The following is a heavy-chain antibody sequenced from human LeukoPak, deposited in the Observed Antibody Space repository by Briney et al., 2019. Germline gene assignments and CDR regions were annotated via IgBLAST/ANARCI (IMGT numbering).Heavy chain of an antibody. V-gene: IGHV4-38-2*02. CDR2: IYHSGST. D-gene: IGHD3-3*01. J-gene: IGHJ4*02. CDR1: GYSISSGYY. CDR3: ARVGEYDFWSGHDETLFDY. Sequence: PSATLSLTCTVSGYSISSGYYWGWIRQPPGKGLEWIGSIYHSGSTYYNPSLKSRVTISVDTSKNHFSLKLSSVTAADTAVYYCARVGEYDFWSGHDETLFDYWGQGTLVTVSS.